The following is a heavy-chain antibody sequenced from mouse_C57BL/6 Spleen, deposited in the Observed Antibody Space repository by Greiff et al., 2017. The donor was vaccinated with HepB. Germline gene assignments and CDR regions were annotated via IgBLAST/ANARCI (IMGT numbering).Heavy chain of an antibody. J-gene: IGHJ2*01. D-gene: IGHD2-3*01. Sequence: VQLQQPGAELVKPGASVKLSCKASGYTFTSYWMQWVKQRPGQGLEWIGEIDPSDSYTNYNQKFKGKATLTVDTSSSTAYMQLSSLTSEDSAVYYCARGGPLYDGYHSDYWGQGTTLTVSS. V-gene: IGHV1-50*01. CDR2: IDPSDSYT. CDR1: GYTFTSYW. CDR3: ARGGPLYDGYHSDY.